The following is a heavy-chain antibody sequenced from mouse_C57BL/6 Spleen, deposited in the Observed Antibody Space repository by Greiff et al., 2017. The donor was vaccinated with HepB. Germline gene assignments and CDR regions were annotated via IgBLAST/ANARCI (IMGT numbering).Heavy chain of an antibody. V-gene: IGHV5-6*02. J-gene: IGHJ2*01. CDR1: GFTFSSYG. CDR3: AREGITTVVAFDY. Sequence: DVMLVESGGDLVKPGGSLKLSCAASGFTFSSYGMSWVRQTPDKRLEWVATISSGGSYTYYPDSVKGRFTISRDNAKNTLYLQMSSLKSEDTAMYYCAREGITTVVAFDYWGQGTTLTVSS. CDR2: ISSGGSYT. D-gene: IGHD1-1*01.